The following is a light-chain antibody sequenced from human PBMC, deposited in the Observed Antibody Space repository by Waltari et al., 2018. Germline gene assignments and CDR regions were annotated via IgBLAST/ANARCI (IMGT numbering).Light chain of an antibody. CDR1: QNILYSSNNKNY. J-gene: IGKJ1*01. CDR2: WAS. V-gene: IGKV4-1*01. Sequence: DIVMTQSPDSLAVSLGERATINCKSSQNILYSSNNKNYLAWYQLKPGQAPKLLFYWASTRESGVPARFSGSGSGTEFTLTINSLQADDVAVYYCQQHYSTPRTFGQGTKVEIK. CDR3: QQHYSTPRT.